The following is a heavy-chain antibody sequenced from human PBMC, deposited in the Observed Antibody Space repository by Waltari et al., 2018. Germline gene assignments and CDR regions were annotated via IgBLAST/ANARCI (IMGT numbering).Heavy chain of an antibody. CDR1: GGSISSSSYY. Sequence: QLQLQESGPGLVKPSETLSLTCTVSGGSISSSSYYWGWIRQPPGKGLEWIGSIYYSGSTYYNPSLKRRVTIAVDTSKNQFSLKLSSVTAADTAVYYCARVGVTMIVVKYGMDVWGQGTTVTVSS. J-gene: IGHJ6*02. CDR2: IYYSGST. CDR3: ARVGVTMIVVKYGMDV. D-gene: IGHD3-22*01. V-gene: IGHV4-39*07.